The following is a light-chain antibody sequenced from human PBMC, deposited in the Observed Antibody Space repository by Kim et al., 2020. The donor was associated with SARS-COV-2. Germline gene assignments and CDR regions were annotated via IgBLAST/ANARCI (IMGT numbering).Light chain of an antibody. Sequence: QSITIACTGTSRDVGTNDYVAWYQQYPGQAPQLMIYDVNKRPSGVSDRFSGSKSGNTASLTISGLQAEDEADYYCNSYTTSTTWVFGGGTQLTVL. CDR3: NSYTTSTTWV. CDR1: SRDVGTNDY. CDR2: DVN. V-gene: IGLV2-14*04. J-gene: IGLJ3*02.